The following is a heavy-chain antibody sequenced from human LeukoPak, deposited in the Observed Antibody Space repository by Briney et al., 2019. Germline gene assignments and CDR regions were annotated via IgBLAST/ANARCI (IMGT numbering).Heavy chain of an antibody. CDR3: AKEATSGSWIDYYYGMDV. Sequence: GGSLRLSCAASGYTFSSYAMRWVRQAPGKGLEWVSAISGSGGSTYYADSVKGRFTISRDNSKNTLYLQMNSLRAEDTAVYYCAKEATSGSWIDYYYGMDVWGQGTTVTVSS. CDR2: ISGSGGST. D-gene: IGHD6-13*01. CDR1: GYTFSSYA. J-gene: IGHJ6*02. V-gene: IGHV3-23*01.